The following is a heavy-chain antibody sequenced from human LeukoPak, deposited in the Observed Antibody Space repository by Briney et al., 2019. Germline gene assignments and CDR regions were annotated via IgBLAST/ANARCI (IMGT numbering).Heavy chain of an antibody. Sequence: GSSVKVSCKASGGTFSSYAISWVRQAPGQGLEWMGGIIPIFGTANYAQKFQGRVTITTDESTSTAYMELSSLRSEDTAVYYCAGGPSSTSCYDCRHYYMDVWGKGTTVTVSS. D-gene: IGHD2-2*01. CDR1: GGTFSSYA. V-gene: IGHV1-69*05. CDR2: IIPIFGTA. J-gene: IGHJ6*03. CDR3: AGGPSSTSCYDCRHYYMDV.